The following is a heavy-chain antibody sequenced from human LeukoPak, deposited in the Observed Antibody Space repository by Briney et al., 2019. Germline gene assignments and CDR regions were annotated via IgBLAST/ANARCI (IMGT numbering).Heavy chain of an antibody. D-gene: IGHD3-10*01. V-gene: IGHV4-38-2*02. CDR1: GYSISSGYY. Sequence: SETLSLTCTVSGYSISSGYYWGWIRQPPGEGLEWIGSIYHSGSTYYNPSLKSRVTISVDTSKNQFSLKLSSVTAADTAVYYCAREVRGVIRGAFDYWGQGTLVTVSS. J-gene: IGHJ4*02. CDR2: IYHSGST. CDR3: AREVRGVIRGAFDY.